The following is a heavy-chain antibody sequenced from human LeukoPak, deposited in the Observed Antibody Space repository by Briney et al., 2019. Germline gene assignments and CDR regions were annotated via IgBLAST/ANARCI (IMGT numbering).Heavy chain of an antibody. Sequence: GGSLRLSCAASGFTVSSNYMSWVRQAPGKGLEWVSVIYSGGSTYYADPVKGRFTISRDNSKNTLYLQMSSLRAEDTAVYYCASPYYYGSGSYNLGAFDIWGQGTMVTVSS. V-gene: IGHV3-66*01. D-gene: IGHD3-10*01. J-gene: IGHJ3*02. CDR2: IYSGGST. CDR3: ASPYYYGSGSYNLGAFDI. CDR1: GFTVSSNY.